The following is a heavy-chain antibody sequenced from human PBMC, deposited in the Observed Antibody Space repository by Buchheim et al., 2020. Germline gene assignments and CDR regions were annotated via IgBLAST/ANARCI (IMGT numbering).Heavy chain of an antibody. V-gene: IGHV3-7*01. CDR3: ARDAWSGWNYDRGPDY. CDR1: GFTFSSYW. Sequence: EVQLVESGGGLVQPGGSLRLSCAASGFTFSSYWMSWVRQAPGKGLEWVANIKQDGSEKYYVDSVKGRFTISRDNAKNSLYLQMNRVGAEDTSMYDCARDAWSGWNYDRGPDYWGQGTL. J-gene: IGHJ4*02. D-gene: IGHD1-7*01. CDR2: IKQDGSEK.